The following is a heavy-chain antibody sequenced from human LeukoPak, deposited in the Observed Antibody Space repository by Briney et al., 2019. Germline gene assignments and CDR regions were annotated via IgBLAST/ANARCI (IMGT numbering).Heavy chain of an antibody. CDR1: GGSISSYY. J-gene: IGHJ4*02. CDR3: AREVGDYVGVFDY. V-gene: IGHV4-59*01. CDR2: VFYSGST. D-gene: IGHD4-17*01. Sequence: SETLPLTCTVPGGSISSYYWSWIRQPPGKGLEWIGYVFYSGSTNYNPSLKSRVTISVDMSKNQFSLKLTSVTAADTAVYYCAREVGDYVGVFDYWGQGTLVTVSS.